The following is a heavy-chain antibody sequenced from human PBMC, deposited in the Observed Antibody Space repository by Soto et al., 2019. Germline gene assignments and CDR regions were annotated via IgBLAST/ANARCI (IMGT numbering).Heavy chain of an antibody. Sequence: GGSLRLSSAASGFTFSTYAMTWVRQAPGKGLEWVAILSSRGDGTYYVDSVKGRFTISRDNSRNTLNLQMNSLRAEDTAVYYCAKNGDFWSWGMDVWGQGTTVTVSS. J-gene: IGHJ6*02. V-gene: IGHV3-23*01. CDR3: AKNGDFWSWGMDV. CDR2: LSSRGDGT. D-gene: IGHD3-3*01. CDR1: GFTFSTYA.